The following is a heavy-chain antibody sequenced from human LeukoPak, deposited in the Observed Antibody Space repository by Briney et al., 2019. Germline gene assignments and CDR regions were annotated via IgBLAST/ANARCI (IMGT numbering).Heavy chain of an antibody. Sequence: ASVKVSCKASGYTFTSYDINWVRQATGQGLEWMGWMNPNSGDTEYAQKFQGRVTMTRDTSISTAYMELSRLRYDDTAVYYCARPDCGGDCRLIQYWGQGTLVTVSS. J-gene: IGHJ1*01. V-gene: IGHV1-2*02. CDR1: GYTFTSYD. D-gene: IGHD2-21*01. CDR3: ARPDCGGDCRLIQY. CDR2: MNPNSGDT.